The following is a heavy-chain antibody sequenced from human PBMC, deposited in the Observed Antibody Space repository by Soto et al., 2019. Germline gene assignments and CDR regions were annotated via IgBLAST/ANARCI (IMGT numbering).Heavy chain of an antibody. Sequence: ASVKVSCKASGYTFTSYAMHWVRQAPGQRLEWMGWINAGNGNTKYSQKFQGRVTITRDTSASTAYMELSSLRSEDTAVYYCAIISPLGAVAGHTAEYFQHWGQGTLVTVSS. CDR3: AIISPLGAVAGHTAEYFQH. V-gene: IGHV1-3*01. J-gene: IGHJ1*01. CDR2: INAGNGNT. CDR1: GYTFTSYA. D-gene: IGHD6-19*01.